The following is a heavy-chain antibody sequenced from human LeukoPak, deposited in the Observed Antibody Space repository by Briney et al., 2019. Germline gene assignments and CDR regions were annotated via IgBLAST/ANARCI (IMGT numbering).Heavy chain of an antibody. Sequence: GGSLRLSCAASGFTFSSYAMSWVRQVPGKGLEWVSAVSGSGGSTYYADSVKGRFTISRDNSKNTLYLQMNSLRAEDTAVYYCAKDGVFGRLSAAFDIWGQGTMVTVSS. CDR2: VSGSGGST. V-gene: IGHV3-23*01. CDR3: AKDGVFGRLSAAFDI. D-gene: IGHD3-10*01. CDR1: GFTFSSYA. J-gene: IGHJ3*02.